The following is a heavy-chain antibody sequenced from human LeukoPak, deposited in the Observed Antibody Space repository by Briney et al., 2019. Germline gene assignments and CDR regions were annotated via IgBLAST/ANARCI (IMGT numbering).Heavy chain of an antibody. J-gene: IGHJ4*02. CDR1: GGSFSGYY. D-gene: IGHD3-16*02. CDR2: INHSGST. V-gene: IGHV4-34*01. CDR3: ARGLNDYVWGSYRYKSVRTPFDY. Sequence: PSETLSLTCAVYGGSFSGYYWSWIRQPPGKGLEWIGEINHSGSTNYNPSLKSRVTISVDTSKNQSSLKLSSVTAADTAVYYCARGLNDYVWGSYRYKSVRTPFDYWGQGTLVTVSS.